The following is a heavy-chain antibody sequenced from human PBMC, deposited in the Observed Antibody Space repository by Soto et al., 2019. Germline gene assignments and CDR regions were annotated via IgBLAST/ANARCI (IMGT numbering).Heavy chain of an antibody. J-gene: IGHJ6*02. CDR3: ARGHKGLEV. CDR1: GLVFSSFW. Sequence: GSLRLSCEASGLVFSSFWMSWVRQAPGKGLEWVAYIKQDGSEKYYVDSVKGRFTISRDNPKSSLYLQMNNLRAEDTAVYYCARGHKGLEVWGQGTTVTVSS. V-gene: IGHV3-7*01. CDR2: IKQDGSEK.